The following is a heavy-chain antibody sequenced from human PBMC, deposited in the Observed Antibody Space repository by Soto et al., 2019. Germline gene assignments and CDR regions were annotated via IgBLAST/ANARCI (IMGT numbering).Heavy chain of an antibody. CDR2: INRDGSEK. V-gene: IGHV3-7*01. CDR1: GFTFSNYW. Sequence: EVQLVESGGGLVQPGGSLRLSCAASGFTFSNYWMSWVRQAPGKGLEWVANINRDGSEKYYVDSVKGRFTISRDNAKNSLYLQMNSLRAEDTAVYYCAREQTLWYPMDVWGKGTTVTVSS. J-gene: IGHJ6*03. D-gene: IGHD5-18*01. CDR3: AREQTLWYPMDV.